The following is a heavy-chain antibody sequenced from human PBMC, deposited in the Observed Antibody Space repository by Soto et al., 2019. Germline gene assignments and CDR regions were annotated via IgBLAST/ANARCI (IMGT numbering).Heavy chain of an antibody. CDR3: AHFIWFGELYYFDY. CDR2: IYYSGST. Sequence: QVQLQESGPGLVKPSQTLSLTCTVSGGSISSGGYYWSWIRQHPGKGLEWIGYIYYSGSTYYNPSLTSRVTXXVXTCXNQFSLKLSSVTAADTAVYYCAHFIWFGELYYFDYWGQGTLVTVSS. V-gene: IGHV4-31*03. D-gene: IGHD3-10*01. CDR1: GGSISSGGYY. J-gene: IGHJ4*02.